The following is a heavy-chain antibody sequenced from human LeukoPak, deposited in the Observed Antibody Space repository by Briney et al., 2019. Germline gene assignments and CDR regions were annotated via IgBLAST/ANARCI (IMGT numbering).Heavy chain of an antibody. CDR1: GFTFSSYG. J-gene: IGHJ3*02. V-gene: IGHV3-30*18. D-gene: IGHD3-10*02. CDR3: AEGGDNYVFAFDI. Sequence: QPGRSLKISWAASGFTFSSYGMHWVRQAPGKGLEWVAVISYDGSNKYYADSVKGRFTISRDNSKNTLYLQMNSLRAEDTAVYYCAEGGDNYVFAFDIWGQGTMVTVSS. CDR2: ISYDGSNK.